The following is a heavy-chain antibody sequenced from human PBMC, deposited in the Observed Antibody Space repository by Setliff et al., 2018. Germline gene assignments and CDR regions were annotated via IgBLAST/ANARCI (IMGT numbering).Heavy chain of an antibody. Sequence: PSETLSLTCTVSGGSISSGDYYWTWICQPPGKGLEWIGFIYYSGNTFYNPSLKSRLTISVDTSKNLFSLKLSSVTAADTAVYYCARQLYYYGTPGYFDYWGQGTLVTVSS. CDR2: IYYSGNT. CDR3: ARQLYYYGTPGYFDY. CDR1: GGSISSGDYY. J-gene: IGHJ4*02. V-gene: IGHV4-30-4*08. D-gene: IGHD3-10*01.